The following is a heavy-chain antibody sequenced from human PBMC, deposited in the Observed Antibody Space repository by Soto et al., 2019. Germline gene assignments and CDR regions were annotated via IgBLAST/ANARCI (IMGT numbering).Heavy chain of an antibody. J-gene: IGHJ6*02. CDR1: GYTFTSYG. CDR3: ARGPSQDIVVQYSTHYYYYGMDV. CDR2: ISAYNGNT. Sequence: QVQLVQSGAEVKKPGASVKVSCKASGYTFTSYGISWVRQAPGQGLEWMGWISAYNGNTNYAQKLQGRVTMTTDTSTGTVYMELRSLRSDVTAVYYCARGPSQDIVVQYSTHYYYYGMDVWGQGTTVTVSS. V-gene: IGHV1-18*01. D-gene: IGHD2-15*01.